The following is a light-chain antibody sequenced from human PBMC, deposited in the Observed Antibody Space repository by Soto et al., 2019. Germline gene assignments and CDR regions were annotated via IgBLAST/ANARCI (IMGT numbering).Light chain of an antibody. CDR3: SSYTSSSTLV. CDR2: EVS. J-gene: IGLJ2*01. V-gene: IGLV2-14*01. Sequence: QSVLTQPASASGSPGQSITISCTGTSSDVGGYNYVSWYQQHPGKDPKLMIYEVSNRPSGVSNRFSGSKSGNPASLTISGLQAEDEADYYCSSYTSSSTLVFGGGTKLTVL. CDR1: SSDVGGYNY.